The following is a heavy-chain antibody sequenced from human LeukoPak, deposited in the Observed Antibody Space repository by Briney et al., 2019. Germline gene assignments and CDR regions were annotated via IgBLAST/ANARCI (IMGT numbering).Heavy chain of an antibody. CDR1: GFPFRSFS. V-gene: IGHV3-21*04. Sequence: GGSLRLSCVASGFPFRSFSMNWVRQAPGKGLEWVSSISSSSTYIYYADSVKGRFTISRDNSKNTLYLQMNSLRAEDTAVYYCAKKRAYRGSGSYSDYWGQGTLVTVSS. CDR2: ISSSSTYI. D-gene: IGHD3-10*01. CDR3: AKKRAYRGSGSYSDY. J-gene: IGHJ4*02.